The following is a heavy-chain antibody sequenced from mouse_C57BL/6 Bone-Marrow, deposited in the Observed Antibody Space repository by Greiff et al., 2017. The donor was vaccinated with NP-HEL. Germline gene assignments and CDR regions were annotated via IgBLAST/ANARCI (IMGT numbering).Heavy chain of an antibody. CDR3: ARVWLLRSWFAY. V-gene: IGHV5-4*03. CDR2: ISDGGSYT. CDR1: GFTFSSYA. Sequence: EVKLVESGGGLVKPGGSLKLSCAASGFTFSSYAMSWVRQTPEKRLEWVATISDGGSYTYYPDNVKGRFTISRDNAKNNLYLQMSHLKSEDTAMYYCARVWLLRSWFAYWGQGTLVTVSA. J-gene: IGHJ3*01. D-gene: IGHD2-3*01.